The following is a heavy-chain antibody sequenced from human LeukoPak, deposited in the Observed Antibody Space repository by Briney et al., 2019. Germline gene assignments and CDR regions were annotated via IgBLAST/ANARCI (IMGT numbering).Heavy chain of an antibody. CDR1: GCTFTSYY. V-gene: IGHV1-46*01. J-gene: IGHJ4*02. CDR3: ARERRRAYYYDSSGYSPLEY. Sequence: ASVKVSCKASGCTFTSYYMHWVRQAPGQGLEWMGIINPSRSSTNYAQKFQGRVTMTGDRSTSTLYMELSSLRSEDTAMYYCARERRRAYYYDSSGYSPLEYWGQGTLVTVSS. D-gene: IGHD3-22*01. CDR2: INPSRSST.